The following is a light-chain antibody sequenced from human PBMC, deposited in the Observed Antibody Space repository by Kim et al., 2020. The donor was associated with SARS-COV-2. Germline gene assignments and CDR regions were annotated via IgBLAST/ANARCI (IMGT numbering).Light chain of an antibody. J-gene: IGLJ3*02. V-gene: IGLV3-21*04. Sequence: APGKTARITCGGNNIGSKGVQWYQQKPGQAPVLVIHYDRDRPSGIPERFSGSNSGNTATLTISRVEAGDEADYYCQVWDSSSDHRVFGGGTQLTVL. CDR2: YDR. CDR3: QVWDSSSDHRV. CDR1: NIGSKG.